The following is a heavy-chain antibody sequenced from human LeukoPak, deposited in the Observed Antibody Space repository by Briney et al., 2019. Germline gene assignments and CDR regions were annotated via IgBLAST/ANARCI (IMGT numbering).Heavy chain of an antibody. CDR2: IITNSGDT. CDR3: ARDRGSRNILTDYFDY. J-gene: IGHJ4*02. CDR1: GYTFTDYY. V-gene: IGHV1-2*02. Sequence: DSMKVSCKTSGYTFTDYYMFWLRQAPGQGLEWVGWIITNSGDTHYAQKFQGRVTMTRDTSISTAYMDLSRLISDDTAVYYCARDRGSRNILTDYFDYWGQGTLVTVSS. D-gene: IGHD3-9*01.